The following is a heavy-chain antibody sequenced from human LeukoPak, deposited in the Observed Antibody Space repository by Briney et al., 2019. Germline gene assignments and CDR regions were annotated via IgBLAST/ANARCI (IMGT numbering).Heavy chain of an antibody. D-gene: IGHD1-14*01. V-gene: IGHV1-2*02. J-gene: IGHJ4*02. CDR3: ARAAKITYYYFDY. Sequence: GASVKVSCKASGYTFTGYYMHWVRQAPGQGLEWMGWINPNSGGTNYAQKFQGRVTMTRDTSISTAYMELSRLRSDDTAVYYCARAAKITYYYFDYWGQGTLVTVSS. CDR2: INPNSGGT. CDR1: GYTFTGYY.